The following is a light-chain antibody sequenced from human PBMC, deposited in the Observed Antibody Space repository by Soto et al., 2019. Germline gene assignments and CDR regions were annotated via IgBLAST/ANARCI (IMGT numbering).Light chain of an antibody. CDR1: QSVISNY. CDR2: GAS. J-gene: IGKJ1*01. V-gene: IGKV3-20*01. Sequence: EIVLTQSPGTLSLSPGEGATLSCRASQSVISNYLAWFQQKPGQAPRLLVYGASTRATGIPDRFSGSGSGTDFTLTISRLEPEDFAVYYCHQYINSPWTFDQGTKVEIK. CDR3: HQYINSPWT.